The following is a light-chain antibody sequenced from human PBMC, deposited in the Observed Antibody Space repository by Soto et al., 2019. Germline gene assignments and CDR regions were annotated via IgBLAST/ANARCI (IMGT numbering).Light chain of an antibody. V-gene: IGLV6-57*04. CDR1: SGSIASNY. CDR2: EDS. Sequence: NFMLTQPHSVSESPGKTVTISCTRSSGSIASNYVQWYQQHPGSAPTPVIYEDSQRPSGVPDRFSGSIDSSSNSAFLTISRLKTEDEADYYCQSFDISNVVFGGGTKLTVL. J-gene: IGLJ2*01. CDR3: QSFDISNVV.